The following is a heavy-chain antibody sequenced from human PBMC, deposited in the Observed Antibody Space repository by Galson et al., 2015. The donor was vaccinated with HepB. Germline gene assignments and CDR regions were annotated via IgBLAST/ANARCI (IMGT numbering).Heavy chain of an antibody. J-gene: IGHJ4*02. CDR3: ARVNRSDVITKGYYFDY. CDR2: IYYSGST. CDR1: GGSISSGDYY. Sequence: TLSLTCTVSGGSISSGDYYWRWIRQPPGKGLEWIGYIYYSGSTYYNPSLKSRVTISVDTSKNQFSLKLSSVTGADTAVYYCARVNRSDVITKGYYFDYWGQGTLVTVSS. D-gene: IGHD3-22*01. V-gene: IGHV4-30-4*01.